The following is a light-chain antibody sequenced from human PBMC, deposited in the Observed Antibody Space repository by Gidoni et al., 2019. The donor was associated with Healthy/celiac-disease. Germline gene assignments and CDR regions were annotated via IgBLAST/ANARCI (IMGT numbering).Light chain of an antibody. J-gene: IGKJ2*01. Sequence: EMVVTKSPGTLSLSPGERATLSCRASQSVSSSYLAWYQQKPGQAPRLLIYVASSRATGIPDRFSGSGSGTDFTLTIRRLEPEDSAVYYCQQYGSSPPSTFGQGTKMEIK. CDR2: VAS. V-gene: IGKV3-20*01. CDR3: QQYGSSPPST. CDR1: QSVSSSY.